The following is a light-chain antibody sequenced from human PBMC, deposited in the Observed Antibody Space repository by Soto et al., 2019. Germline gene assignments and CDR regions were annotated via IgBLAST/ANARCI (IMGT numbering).Light chain of an antibody. Sequence: QSVLTQPPSASGTPGQRVTISCSGSSIDVGDNNYVSWYQHHPGKAPKLIIYEVSNRPSGVSNRFSGSSSDNTASLTISGLLPDDEADYYCSSYTTSSTPSYVFGTGTKLTVL. CDR1: SIDVGDNNY. J-gene: IGLJ1*01. V-gene: IGLV2-14*01. CDR2: EVS. CDR3: SSYTTSSTPSYV.